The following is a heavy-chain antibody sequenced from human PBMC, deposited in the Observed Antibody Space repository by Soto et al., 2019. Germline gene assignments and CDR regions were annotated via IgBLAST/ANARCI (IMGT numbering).Heavy chain of an antibody. CDR3: AKIIQAAASDYGMVV. CDR1: GFTFSSYA. D-gene: IGHD6-13*01. J-gene: IGHJ6*02. CDR2: ISGSGGST. V-gene: IGHV3-23*01. Sequence: EVQLLESGGGLVQPGGSLRLSCAASGFTFSSYAMSWVRQAPGKGLEWVSAISGSGGSTYYADSVKGRFTISRDNSRHTLDRQMKIVRVGDAAVYYCAKIIQAAASDYGMVVWGQGSTVTVS.